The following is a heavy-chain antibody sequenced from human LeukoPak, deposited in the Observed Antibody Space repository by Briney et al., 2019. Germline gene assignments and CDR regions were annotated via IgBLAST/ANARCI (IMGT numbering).Heavy chain of an antibody. D-gene: IGHD1-26*01. CDR2: IYYSGYT. Sequence: SETLSLTCTVSGGSISSYYWSWIRQPPGKGLEWIGCIYYSGYTNYKSSLKSRVTISVDTSKNQFSLKLSSVTAADTAVYYCARGGSYLSAFDIWGQGTMVTVSS. CDR1: GGSISSYY. J-gene: IGHJ3*02. V-gene: IGHV4-59*01. CDR3: ARGGSYLSAFDI.